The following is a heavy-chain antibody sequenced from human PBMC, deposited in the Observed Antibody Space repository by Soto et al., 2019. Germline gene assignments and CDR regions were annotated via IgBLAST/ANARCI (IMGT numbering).Heavy chain of an antibody. D-gene: IGHD6-13*01. CDR2: INPSGGST. V-gene: IGHV1-46*01. CDR3: ARGTFSLAAAGTIGWFDP. J-gene: IGHJ5*02. CDR1: GYTFTSYY. Sequence: ASVKVSCKASGYTFTSYYMHWVRQAPGQGLEWMGIINPSGGSTSYAQKFQGRVTMTRDTSTSTVYMELSSLRSEDTAVYYCARGTFSLAAAGTIGWFDPWGQGTLVTVSS.